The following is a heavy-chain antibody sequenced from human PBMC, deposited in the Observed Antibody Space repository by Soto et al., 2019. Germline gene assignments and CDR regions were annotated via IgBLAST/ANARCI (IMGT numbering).Heavy chain of an antibody. CDR3: ARESRIAAAGTLSYYYYYMDV. V-gene: IGHV1-18*01. CDR2: ISAYNGNT. J-gene: IGHJ6*03. Sequence: ASVKVSCKAAGYTFTSYGISWVRQAPGQGLEWMGWISAYNGNTNYAQKLQGRVTMTTDTSTSTAYMELRSLRSDDTAVYYCARESRIAAAGTLSYYYYYMDVWGKGTTVTVSS. CDR1: GYTFTSYG. D-gene: IGHD6-13*01.